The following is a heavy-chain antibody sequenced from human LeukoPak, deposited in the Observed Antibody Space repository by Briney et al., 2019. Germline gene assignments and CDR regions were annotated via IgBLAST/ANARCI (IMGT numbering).Heavy chain of an antibody. CDR3: LRGDVRDY. J-gene: IGHJ4*01. D-gene: IGHD2-21*01. V-gene: IGHV3-21*01. CDR1: GFTFSNYW. CDR2: ISSTSSST. Sequence: GGSLRLSCAASGFTFSNYWMHWVRQAPGKGLEWVSSISSTSSSTHYADSAKGRFTISRDNAKNSLYLQMNSLRAEDAAVYYCLRGDVRDYWGHGTLVTVSS.